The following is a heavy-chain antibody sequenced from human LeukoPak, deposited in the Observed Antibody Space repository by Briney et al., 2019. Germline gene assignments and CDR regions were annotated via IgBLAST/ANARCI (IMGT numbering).Heavy chain of an antibody. D-gene: IGHD3-10*01. CDR3: AKDRPGGFDY. V-gene: IGHV3-9*01. CDR1: GFPFDNYA. J-gene: IGHJ4*02. Sequence: GGSLRFFCAASGFPFDNYAMHWVRQAPGKGLEWVSGISWNSGTIGYADSVKGRFTISRDNAKNSLYLQMNILRAEHTALYYCAKDRPGGFDYWGQGTLVTVSS. CDR2: ISWNSGTI.